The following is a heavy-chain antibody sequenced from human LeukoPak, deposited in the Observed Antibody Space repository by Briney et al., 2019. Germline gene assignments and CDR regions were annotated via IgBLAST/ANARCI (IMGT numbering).Heavy chain of an antibody. CDR1: GYSFTNYW. V-gene: IGHV5-51*01. D-gene: IGHD3-22*01. CDR2: IYPGDSDV. CDR3: TRQGVYYSDSRAFYY. Sequence: GESLKISCQGSGYSFTNYWIAWVRQLPGKGLALMGSIYPGDSDVRYSPSFQGQVTISADKSFTTAYLQWRSLKASDTAIYYCTRQGVYYSDSRAFYYWGQGTRVTVSS. J-gene: IGHJ4*02.